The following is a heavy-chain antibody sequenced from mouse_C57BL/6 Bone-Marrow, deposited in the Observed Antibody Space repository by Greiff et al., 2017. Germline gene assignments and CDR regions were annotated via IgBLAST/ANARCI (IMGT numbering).Heavy chain of an antibody. Sequence: VQLQQSGPVLVKPGASVKMSCKASGYTFTDYYMNWVKQSHGKSLEWIGVINPYNGGTSYNQKFKGKATLTVDKSSSTAYMELNSLTSEDSAVYYCARSFITTVVATPFAYWGQGTLVTVSA. CDR3: ARSFITTVVATPFAY. CDR2: INPYNGGT. D-gene: IGHD1-1*01. V-gene: IGHV1-19*01. J-gene: IGHJ3*01. CDR1: GYTFTDYY.